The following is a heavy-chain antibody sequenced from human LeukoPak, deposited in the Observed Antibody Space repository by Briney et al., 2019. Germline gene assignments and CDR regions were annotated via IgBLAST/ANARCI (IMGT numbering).Heavy chain of an antibody. J-gene: IGHJ4*02. CDR3: ARDVRDSSGYYLRAFGY. CDR2: IHYSGST. Sequence: SETLSLTCTVSGGSIRSSNNYWGWIRQPPGKGLEWIGGIHYSGSTYYYPSLKSRVTISVNTSKNQFSLKLSSVTAADTAVYYCARDVRDSSGYYLRAFGYWGQGTLVTVPS. V-gene: IGHV4-39*07. D-gene: IGHD3-22*01. CDR1: GGSIRSSNNY.